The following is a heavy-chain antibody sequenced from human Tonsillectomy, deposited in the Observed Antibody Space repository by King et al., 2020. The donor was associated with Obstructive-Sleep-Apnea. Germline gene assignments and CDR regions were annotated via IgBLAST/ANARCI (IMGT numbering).Heavy chain of an antibody. Sequence: QLQESGPGLVKPSETLSLTCTVSGGSISSSSYYWGWIRQPPGKGLEWSGSIYYSGSTYYNPSLKSRVTISVDTSKNQFSLKLSPVTAADTAWYYCASLEASYDYWGQGTLVTVSS. D-gene: IGHD6-6*01. CDR2: IYYSGST. CDR1: GGSISSSSYY. J-gene: IGHJ4*02. V-gene: IGHV4-39*07. CDR3: ASLEASYDY.